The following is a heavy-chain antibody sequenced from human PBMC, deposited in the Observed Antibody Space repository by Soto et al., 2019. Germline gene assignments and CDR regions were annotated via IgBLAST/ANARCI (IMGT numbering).Heavy chain of an antibody. CDR2: ISSYGADT. CDR3: VKEGYMRSDWYGQFDY. D-gene: IGHD6-19*01. J-gene: IGHJ4*02. Sequence: GGSLRLSCSASGFTFSSYAMHWVGQAPGKGLEFVSAISSYGADTYYADSVKGRFAISRDNSKNTLYLQMSSLRAEDTALYYCVKEGYMRSDWYGQFDYWGQGALVTVSS. CDR1: GFTFSSYA. V-gene: IGHV3-64D*06.